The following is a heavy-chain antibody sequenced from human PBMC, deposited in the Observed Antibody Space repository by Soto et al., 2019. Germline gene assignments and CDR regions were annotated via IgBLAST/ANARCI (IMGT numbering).Heavy chain of an antibody. D-gene: IGHD5-18*01. CDR2: IKSKADGSTT. J-gene: IGHJ4*02. CDR1: GITLSNAW. CDR3: ATPRPGTHGYGY. Sequence: EVQLVESGGGLVKPGGSLRLYCAASGITLSNAWMTWVRQAPGKGLEWVGRIKSKADGSTTEYGSPVKDRFIITRDDSENTLALQMHSLKTEDTAVYYCATPRPGTHGYGYWGQGTLVTVSS. V-gene: IGHV3-15*01.